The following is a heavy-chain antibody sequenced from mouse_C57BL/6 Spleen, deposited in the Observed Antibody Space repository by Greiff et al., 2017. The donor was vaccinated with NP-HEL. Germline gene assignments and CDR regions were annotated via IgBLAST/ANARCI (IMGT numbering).Heavy chain of an antibody. D-gene: IGHD4-1*01. CDR3: ARWGSGTYFDY. V-gene: IGHV1-42*01. CDR1: GYSFTGYY. Sequence: VQLQQSGPELVKPGASVKISCKASGYSFTGYYMNWVKQSPEKSLEWIGEINPSTGGTTYNQKFKAKATLTVDKSSSTAYMQLKSLTSEDSAVYYCARWGSGTYFDYWGQGTTLTVSS. J-gene: IGHJ2*01. CDR2: INPSTGGT.